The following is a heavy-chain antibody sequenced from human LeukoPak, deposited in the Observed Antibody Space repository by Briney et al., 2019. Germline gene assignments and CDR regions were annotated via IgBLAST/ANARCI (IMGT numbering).Heavy chain of an antibody. CDR2: ISGSGGST. V-gene: IGHV3-23*01. Sequence: GGSLRLSCAASGFTFSSYAMSWVRQAPGKGLDWVSAISGSGGSTYYADSVKGRFTISRDNSKNTLYLQMNSLRAEDTAVYYCAKGTVAGTYSYDFDYWGQGTLVTVSS. CDR1: GFTFSSYA. J-gene: IGHJ4*02. CDR3: AKGTVAGTYSYDFDY. D-gene: IGHD6-19*01.